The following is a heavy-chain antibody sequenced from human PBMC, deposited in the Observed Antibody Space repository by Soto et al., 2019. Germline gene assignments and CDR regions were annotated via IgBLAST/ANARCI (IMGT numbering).Heavy chain of an antibody. V-gene: IGHV4-34*01. CDR3: ARCTAYSVRFDD. D-gene: IGHD4-4*01. J-gene: IGHJ4*02. Sequence: QVQLQQWGAGLLKPSETLSLTCAVYGGSFSGYYWSWIRQPPGNGLEWIGEINHSGSTNYNPSLKSRVTISVDTSKNKFSLKLSSVTAADTAVYYFARCTAYSVRFDDWGEGTLVTVSS. CDR2: INHSGST. CDR1: GGSFSGYY.